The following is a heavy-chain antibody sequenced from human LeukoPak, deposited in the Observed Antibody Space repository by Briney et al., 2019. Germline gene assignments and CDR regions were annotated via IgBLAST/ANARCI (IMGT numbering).Heavy chain of an antibody. CDR2: IKPDGSET. CDR3: EGFGYEAAVDL. V-gene: IGHV3-7*01. Sequence: GGSLRLSCAASGFMFNTYWMTWVREAPGKGLEFVANIKPDGSETYYGDSVKGRFTISRGNTKNLVFLQMNSLRGEDAAVCHCEGFGYEAAVDLWGQGTLVTVSS. J-gene: IGHJ4*02. CDR1: GFMFNTYW. D-gene: IGHD6-13*01.